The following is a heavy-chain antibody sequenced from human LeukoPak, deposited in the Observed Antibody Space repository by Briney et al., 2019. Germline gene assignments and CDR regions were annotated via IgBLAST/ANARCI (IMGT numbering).Heavy chain of an antibody. CDR3: ARDGDSSGWYEVDY. J-gene: IGHJ4*02. CDR1: RGTFSSYA. CDR2: IIPIFGTA. D-gene: IGHD6-19*01. V-gene: IGHV1-69*05. Sequence: ASVKVSCKASRGTFSSYAISWVRQAPGQGLEWMGRIIPIFGTANYAQKFQGRVTITTDESTSTAYMELSSLRSEDTAVYYCARDGDSSGWYEVDYWGQGTLDTVSS.